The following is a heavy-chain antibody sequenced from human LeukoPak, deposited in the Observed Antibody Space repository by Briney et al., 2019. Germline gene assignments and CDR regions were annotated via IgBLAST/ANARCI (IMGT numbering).Heavy chain of an antibody. CDR3: ARAPDDYDFWSGPFDY. Sequence: GASVKVSCKASGYTFTNYGISWVRQAPGQGLEWMGWISAYSGNTNYAQNLQGRVTMTTDTSTSTACMELGSLRSDDTAVYYCARAPDDYDFWSGPFDYWGRGTLVTVSS. J-gene: IGHJ4*02. D-gene: IGHD3-3*01. CDR1: GYTFTNYG. V-gene: IGHV1-18*01. CDR2: ISAYSGNT.